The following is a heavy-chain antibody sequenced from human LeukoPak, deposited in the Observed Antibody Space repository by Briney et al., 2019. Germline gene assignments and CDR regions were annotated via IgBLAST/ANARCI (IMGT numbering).Heavy chain of an antibody. D-gene: IGHD6-19*01. V-gene: IGHV4-39*07. CDR1: GGSIINYY. CDR3: AKVAGTKMVDY. Sequence: SETLSLTCTVSGGSIINYYWGWIRQPPGMGLEWIGSIYYSGSTYYNPSLKSRVTISLNTSESQFSLRLISVTAADTAVYYCAKVAGTKMVDYWGQGTLVTVSS. CDR2: IYYSGST. J-gene: IGHJ4*02.